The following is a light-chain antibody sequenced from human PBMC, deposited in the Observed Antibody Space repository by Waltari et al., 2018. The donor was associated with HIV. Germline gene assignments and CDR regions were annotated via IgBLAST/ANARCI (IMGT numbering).Light chain of an antibody. CDR3: QVWDRGSEGV. V-gene: IGLV3-21*02. Sequence: SYVLTQPPSVSVAPGQTARITCEGDNIGGHSVHWYQQKPGQAPVLVVHDDSDRPSGIPGRFSGSNSGNTATLTISRVEAGDEADYYCQVWDRGSEGVFGGGTKLTVL. CDR1: NIGGHS. J-gene: IGLJ3*02. CDR2: DDS.